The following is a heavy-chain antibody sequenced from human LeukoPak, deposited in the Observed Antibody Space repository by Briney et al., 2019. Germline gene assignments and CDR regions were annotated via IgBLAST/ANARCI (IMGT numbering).Heavy chain of an antibody. CDR1: GGSISSYY. Sequence: SETLSLTCTVSGGSISSYYWSWIRQPPGKGLEWIGHIHYTENTNYNPSLKSRVTISVDTSKNQFSLKLSFVTAADTAVYYCARLEEGYGSGRRENYYYYYMDVWGKGRTVTISS. CDR3: ARLEEGYGSGRRENYYYYYMDV. CDR2: IHYTENT. D-gene: IGHD3-10*01. V-gene: IGHV4-59*01. J-gene: IGHJ6*03.